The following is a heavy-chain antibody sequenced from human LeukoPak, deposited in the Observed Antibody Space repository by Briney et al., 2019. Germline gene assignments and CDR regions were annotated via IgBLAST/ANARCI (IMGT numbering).Heavy chain of an antibody. CDR3: ARRIVVTRGFDY. CDR1: GGSISISSYY. D-gene: IGHD4-23*01. J-gene: IGHJ4*02. CDR2: IYYSGST. Sequence: SETLSLTCTVSGGSISISSYYWGWIRQPPGKGLEWIGSIYYSGSTYYNPSLKSRVTISVDTSKNQFSLKLSSVTAADTAVYYCARRIVVTRGFDYWGQGTLVTVSS. V-gene: IGHV4-39*01.